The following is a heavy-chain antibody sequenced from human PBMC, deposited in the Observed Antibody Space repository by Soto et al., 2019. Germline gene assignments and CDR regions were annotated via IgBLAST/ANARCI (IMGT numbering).Heavy chain of an antibody. V-gene: IGHV4-31*03. D-gene: IGHD3-3*01. J-gene: IGHJ6*02. CDR1: GDSISSGGYD. CDR3: ARSGITISGIITHGMDV. Sequence: PXETLSLTCTVSGDSISSGGYDWNWVRQHPGKGLEWIGYIFYSGITFYSPSLKSRVFISVDKSKNQLSLRLNSVTAADTAVYYCARSGITISGIITHGMDVWGQGTTVTVSS. CDR2: IFYSGIT.